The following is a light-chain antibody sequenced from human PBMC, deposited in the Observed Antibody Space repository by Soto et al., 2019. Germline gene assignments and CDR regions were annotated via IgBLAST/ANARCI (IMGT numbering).Light chain of an antibody. Sequence: QSVLTQPASVSGSPGQSITISCTGTSSDVGGYEFVSWYQQHPDNAPKLIIYDVSDRPSGESSRFSGSKSANTASLTISGLQAEDEADYYCSSYTSRGTDVFGTGTKVTVL. CDR2: DVS. J-gene: IGLJ1*01. CDR1: SSDVGGYEF. CDR3: SSYTSRGTDV. V-gene: IGLV2-14*01.